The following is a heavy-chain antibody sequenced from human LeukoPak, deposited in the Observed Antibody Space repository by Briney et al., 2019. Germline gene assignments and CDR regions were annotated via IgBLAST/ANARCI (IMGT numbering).Heavy chain of an antibody. J-gene: IGHJ2*01. Sequence: PSETLSLTCAVYGGSFSGYYWSWIRQPPGKGLEWIGEINHSGSTNYNPSLKSRVTISVDTSKNQFSLKLSSVTAADTAVYYCARMSGVGFSSPSGDVWGRGTLVTVSS. CDR1: GGSFSGYY. CDR2: INHSGST. CDR3: ARMSGVGFSSPSGDV. V-gene: IGHV4-34*01. D-gene: IGHD6-19*01.